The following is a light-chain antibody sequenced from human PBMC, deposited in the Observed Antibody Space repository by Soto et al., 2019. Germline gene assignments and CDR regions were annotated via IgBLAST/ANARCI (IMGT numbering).Light chain of an antibody. CDR3: HQYGSSTFT. CDR1: QSVSSSY. Sequence: EIVLTQSPGTLSLSPGERATLSCRASQSVSSSYLAWYQQKPGQAPRLLIYDASSSATGIPDRFSGSGSGTDFTLTISRLEPEDFAVYYCHQYGSSTFTFGPGTKVDIK. CDR2: DAS. J-gene: IGKJ3*01. V-gene: IGKV3-20*01.